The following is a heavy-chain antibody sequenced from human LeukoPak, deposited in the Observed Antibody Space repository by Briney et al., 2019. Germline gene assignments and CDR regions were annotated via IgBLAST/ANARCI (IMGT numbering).Heavy chain of an antibody. V-gene: IGHV3-23*01. CDR2: ISGSGGST. CDR3: AKDRIVVVVAAGSFDY. D-gene: IGHD2-15*01. CDR1: RFTFNSYA. J-gene: IGHJ4*02. Sequence: GGSLTHSCAASRFTFNSYAMSWVRQAPGKGLEWVSAISGSGGSTYYADSVKGRFTISRDNSKNTLYLQMTSLRAEDTAVYYCAKDRIVVVVAAGSFDYWGQGTLVTVSS.